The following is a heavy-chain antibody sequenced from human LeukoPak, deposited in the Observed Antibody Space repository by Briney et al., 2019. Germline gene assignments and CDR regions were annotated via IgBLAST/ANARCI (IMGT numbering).Heavy chain of an antibody. CDR1: GFTFSSYA. J-gene: IGHJ4*02. D-gene: IGHD2-15*01. V-gene: IGHV3-23*01. CDR2: ISGSGGST. CDR3: AKRINCSGGSCYSSFDY. Sequence: PGGSLRLSCAASGFTFSSYAMSWVRQAPGKGLEWVSAISGSGGSTYYADPVKGRFTISRDNSKNTLYLQMNSLRAEDTAVYYCAKRINCSGGSCYSSFDYWGQGTLVTVSS.